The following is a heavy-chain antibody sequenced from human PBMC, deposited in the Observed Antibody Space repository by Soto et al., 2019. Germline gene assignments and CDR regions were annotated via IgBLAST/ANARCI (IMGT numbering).Heavy chain of an antibody. V-gene: IGHV3-74*01. CDR1: GFTFRSYW. CDR3: ARAGYSGYDRGGAFDI. D-gene: IGHD5-12*01. J-gene: IGHJ3*02. Sequence: EVQLVESGGGLVQPGGSLRLSCAASGFTFRSYWMHWVRQAPGKGLVWVSRINSDGSSTNYADSAKGRFTISRDNAKNTRDLQMTSVRAEDTAVYFCARAGYSGYDRGGAFDIWGQGTMVTVSS. CDR2: INSDGSST.